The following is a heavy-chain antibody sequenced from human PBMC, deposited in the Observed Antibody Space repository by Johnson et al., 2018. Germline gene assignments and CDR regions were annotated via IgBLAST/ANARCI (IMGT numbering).Heavy chain of an antibody. CDR1: GFTLSSHW. CDR3: ARGGPARKAFDI. J-gene: IGHJ3*02. V-gene: IGHV3-74*02. CDR2: INSDGSST. Sequence: EVQLLESGGGLVQPGGSLRPSCAASGFTLSSHWMHWVRHAPGKGLVWVSRINSDGSSTFYAESVKGRFTISRDNAKNTLYLQMNSLRAEDTAVYDCARGGPARKAFDIWGQVTMVTVSS. D-gene: IGHD2-2*01.